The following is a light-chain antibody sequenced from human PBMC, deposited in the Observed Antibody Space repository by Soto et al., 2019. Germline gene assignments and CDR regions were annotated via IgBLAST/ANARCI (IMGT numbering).Light chain of an antibody. V-gene: IGKV1-12*01. J-gene: IGKJ4*01. CDR2: TVS. CDR1: QGVNNW. Sequence: DIQLTQSPSSVSASAGDRVTSTCRASQGVNNWLAWYQQKPGKAPKILIYTVSTLNSGVPARFSGSGSGTVFSLTICSLQPEDCAAYDCEQANTYPLTFGVGTKVESK. CDR3: EQANTYPLT.